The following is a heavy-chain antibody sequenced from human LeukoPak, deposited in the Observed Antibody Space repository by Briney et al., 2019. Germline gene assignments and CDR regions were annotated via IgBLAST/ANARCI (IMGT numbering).Heavy chain of an antibody. D-gene: IGHD1-26*01. CDR2: INPNSGGT. CDR1: GYTLTDYY. CDR3: ARDQESYGDY. Sequence: ASVKVSCKASGYTLTDYYMHWVRQAPGQGLEWMGRINPNSGGTNYAQKFQGRVTMTRDTSISTVYMELSSLRSEDTAVYYCARDQESYGDYWGQGTLVTVSS. J-gene: IGHJ4*02. V-gene: IGHV1-2*06.